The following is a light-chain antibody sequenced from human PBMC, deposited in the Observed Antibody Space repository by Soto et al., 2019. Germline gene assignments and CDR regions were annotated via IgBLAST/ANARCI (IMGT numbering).Light chain of an antibody. CDR1: QSVDTY. V-gene: IGKV3-11*01. CDR3: QQRSNWPPLT. J-gene: IGKJ4*01. CDR2: DAF. Sequence: EIVLTQSPATLSLSPGERATLSCRASQSVDTYLAWYQQKPGQAPRLLIYDAFNRAPGIPARFSGSGSGTDFTLTISSLEPEDFAVYYCQQRSNWPPLTFGGGTKVEIE.